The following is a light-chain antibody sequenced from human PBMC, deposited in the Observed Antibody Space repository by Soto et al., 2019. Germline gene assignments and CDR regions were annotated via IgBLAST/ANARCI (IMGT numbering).Light chain of an antibody. CDR3: QQSYSTPLT. Sequence: DIHMTQSPSSLSASVGDRVTITCRASQSIRTYLNWYQQKPGKAPKLLIYGTSSLESGVPSRFSGSGSGTDFTLTISSLEPEDFATYYCQQSYSTPLTFGGGTKVDIK. CDR1: QSIRTY. J-gene: IGKJ4*01. V-gene: IGKV1-39*01. CDR2: GTS.